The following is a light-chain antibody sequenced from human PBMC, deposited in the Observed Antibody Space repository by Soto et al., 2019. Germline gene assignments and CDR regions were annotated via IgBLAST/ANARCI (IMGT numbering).Light chain of an antibody. V-gene: IGKV1-5*03. Sequence: DIQMTQSPSTLSASVGDRVTITCRASQSISDWLAWYQQKPGKAPKVLIYKASNLESGVPSRFSGSGSGTEFTLTLSSLQPDDFATYYCQQYDSYPKTFGQGTKVEIK. CDR1: QSISDW. CDR2: KAS. CDR3: QQYDSYPKT. J-gene: IGKJ1*01.